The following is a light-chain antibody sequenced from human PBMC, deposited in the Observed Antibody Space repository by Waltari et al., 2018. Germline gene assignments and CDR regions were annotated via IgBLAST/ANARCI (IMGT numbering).Light chain of an antibody. CDR2: DVS. V-gene: IGLV2-14*03. J-gene: IGLJ2*01. CDR3: SSYISSSTLEL. Sequence: QSALTQPASVSGSPGQSITTSCPGTSSSVGGYNYVSWYQQHPGKAPKLMIYDVSNRPSGVSNRFSGSKSGNTASLTISGLQAEDEADYYCSSYISSSTLELFGGGTSLTVL. CDR1: SSSVGGYNY.